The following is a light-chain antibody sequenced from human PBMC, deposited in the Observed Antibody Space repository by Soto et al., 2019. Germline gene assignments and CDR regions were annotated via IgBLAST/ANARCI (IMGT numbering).Light chain of an antibody. J-gene: IGLJ3*02. V-gene: IGLV2-14*01. CDR3: SSYRSNNHGV. CDR2: DVT. CDR1: SSDVGRYNH. Sequence: QSALTQPASVSGSPGQSITISCSGTSSDVGRYNHVSWYQQHPGKVPKLIIYDVTNRPSGVSNRFSGSKSGNTASLTISGLQAEDEADYYCSSYRSNNHGVFGGGTKLTVL.